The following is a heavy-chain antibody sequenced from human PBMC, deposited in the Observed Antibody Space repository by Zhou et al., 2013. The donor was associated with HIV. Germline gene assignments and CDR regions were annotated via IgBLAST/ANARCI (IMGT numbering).Heavy chain of an antibody. CDR2: IIPILGIA. J-gene: IGHJ3*02. V-gene: IGHV1-69*04. D-gene: IGHD1-26*01. Sequence: QVQLVQSGAEVKKPGSSVKVSCKASGGTFSSYAISWVRQAPGQGLEWMGRIIPILGIANYAQKFQGRVTITADKSTSTAYMELSSLRSEDTAVYYCAREAPVGGGSWTLAAFDIWGQGTMVTVSS. CDR1: GGTFSSYA. CDR3: AREAPVGGGSWTLAAFDI.